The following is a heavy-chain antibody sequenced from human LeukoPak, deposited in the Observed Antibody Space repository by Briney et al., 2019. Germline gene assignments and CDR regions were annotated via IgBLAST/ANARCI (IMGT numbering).Heavy chain of an antibody. CDR1: GFSFSRCG. J-gene: IGHJ4*02. CDR3: ARERPAGPPYGSGSPEY. V-gene: IGHV3-33*01. Sequence: GGSLRLSCAASGFSFSRCGMHWVRQAPGKGLGWVAFIWYDGSNKYYTESVKGRFSISRDNSKNTLYLQMNSLRAEDTAVYYCARERPAGPPYGSGSPEYWGQGALVTVSS. CDR2: IWYDGSNK. D-gene: IGHD3-10*01.